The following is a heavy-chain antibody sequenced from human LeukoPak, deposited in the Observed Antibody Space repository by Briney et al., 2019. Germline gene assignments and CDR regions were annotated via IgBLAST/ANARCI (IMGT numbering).Heavy chain of an antibody. V-gene: IGHV4-59*01. Sequence: SETLSLTCTVSGGSISSYYWSWIRQPPGKGLEWIGYIYYSGSTNYNPSLKSRVTISVDTSKNQFSLKLSSVTAADTAVYYCARGGGDSSSWYGGNFDYWGQGTLVTVSS. CDR1: GGSISSYY. D-gene: IGHD6-13*01. CDR2: IYYSGST. J-gene: IGHJ4*02. CDR3: ARGGGDSSSWYGGNFDY.